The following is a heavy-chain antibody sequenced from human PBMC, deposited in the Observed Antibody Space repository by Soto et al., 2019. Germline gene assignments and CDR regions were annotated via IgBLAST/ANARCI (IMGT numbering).Heavy chain of an antibody. CDR3: ARGGVGHYGVSVPTPFDY. CDR1: GYTFTSYY. Sequence: ASVKVSCKASGYTFTSYYMHWVRQAPGQGLEWVGIINPSGGSTSYAQKFQGRVTMTRDTSTSTVYMELSSLRSEDTAVYYCARGGVGHYGVSVPTPFDYWGQGTLVTVSS. V-gene: IGHV1-46*01. J-gene: IGHJ4*02. CDR2: INPSGGST. D-gene: IGHD4-17*01.